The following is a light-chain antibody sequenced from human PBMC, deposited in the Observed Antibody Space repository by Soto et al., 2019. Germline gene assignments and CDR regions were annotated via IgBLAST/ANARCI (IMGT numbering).Light chain of an antibody. CDR3: QQRSSWPIT. Sequence: EIVLTQSPGTLSLSPGERATLSCRASQSVRSSYLAWYQQKPGQAPRLLINDASRRATGIPDRFSGSGSGADFTLTISSLEPEDFAVYYCQQRSSWPITFGQGTRLEIK. V-gene: IGKV3D-20*02. CDR1: QSVRSSY. CDR2: DAS. J-gene: IGKJ5*01.